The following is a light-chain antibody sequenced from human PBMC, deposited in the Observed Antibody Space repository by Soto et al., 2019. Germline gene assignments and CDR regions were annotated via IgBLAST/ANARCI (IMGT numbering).Light chain of an antibody. CDR1: SSDVGGYNY. CDR2: DVS. CDR3: SSSTRRSTPVDVFRNV. J-gene: IGLJ6*01. V-gene: IGLV2-14*01. Sequence: QSALTQPASVSGSPGQSITISCTGTSSDVGGYNYVSWYQQHPGKAPKLMIYDVSNRPSGVSNRFSGSKSGNTASLTISGLQAEDEFFYYCSSSTRRSTPVDVFRNV.